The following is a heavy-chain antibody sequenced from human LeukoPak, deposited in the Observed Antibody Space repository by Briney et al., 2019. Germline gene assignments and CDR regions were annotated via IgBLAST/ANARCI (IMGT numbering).Heavy chain of an antibody. CDR2: IYCSGST. CDR1: GGSISSYY. D-gene: IGHD5-12*01. J-gene: IGHJ3*02. V-gene: IGHV4-59*08. Sequence: SETLSLTCTVSGGSISSYYWSWIRQPPGKGLEWIGYIYCSGSTNYNPSLKSRVTISVDTSKNQFSLKLSSVTAANTAVYYCARQDRGYSGYDMSNAFDIWGQGTMVTVSS. CDR3: ARQDRGYSGYDMSNAFDI.